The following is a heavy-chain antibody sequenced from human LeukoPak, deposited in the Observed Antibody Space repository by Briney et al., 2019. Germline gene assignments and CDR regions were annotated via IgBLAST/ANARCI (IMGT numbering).Heavy chain of an antibody. Sequence: PGGSLRLSCAASGFTFSDYYMSWIRQAPGKGLEWVSYISSSGSTIYYADSVKGRFTISRDNAKNSLYLHMNSLKVEDTAVYYCARDPGRYSQFDPQNPVGHWGQGTLDTVSS. CDR1: GFTFSDYY. J-gene: IGHJ4*02. D-gene: IGHD5-12*01. CDR2: ISSSGSTI. CDR3: ARDPGRYSQFDPQNPVGH. V-gene: IGHV3-11*04.